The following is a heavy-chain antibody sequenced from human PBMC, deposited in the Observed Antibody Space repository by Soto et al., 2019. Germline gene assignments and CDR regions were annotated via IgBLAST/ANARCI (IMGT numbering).Heavy chain of an antibody. CDR1: GYTFTSYY. CDR3: AREPSIAAVGIPLYSYYYMDV. D-gene: IGHD6-13*01. V-gene: IGHV1-46*01. J-gene: IGHJ6*03. Sequence: ASVKVSCKASGYTFTSYYMHWVRQAPGQGLEWMGIINPSGGSTSYAQIFQGRITITADSSSSTAYMELTSLTSDDTAVYYCAREPSIAAVGIPLYSYYYMDVWGEGTAVTVSS. CDR2: INPSGGST.